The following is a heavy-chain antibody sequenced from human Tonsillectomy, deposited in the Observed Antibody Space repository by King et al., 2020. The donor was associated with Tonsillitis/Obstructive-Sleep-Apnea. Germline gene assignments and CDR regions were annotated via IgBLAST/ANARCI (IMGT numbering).Heavy chain of an antibody. CDR1: GFSLSNARMG. V-gene: IGHV2-26*01. J-gene: IGHJ5*02. Sequence: TLKESGPVLVKPTETLTLTCTVSGFSLSNARMGVSWIRQPPGKALEWLAHIFSNDEKSYSTSLKSRLTISKDTSKSQVVLTMTNMDPVDTVTYYCARSCIPETTSWLDPWGQGTLVTVPS. CDR3: ARSCIPETTSWLDP. CDR2: IFSNDEK. D-gene: IGHD1-20*01.